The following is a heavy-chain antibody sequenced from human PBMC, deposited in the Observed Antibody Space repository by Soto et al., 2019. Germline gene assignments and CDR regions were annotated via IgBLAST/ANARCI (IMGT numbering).Heavy chain of an antibody. Sequence: LRLSCAASGFIFNEYGMHWVRQAPGKGLEWVAVIWYDGSNKYYADSVKGRFTFSRDNSKNTMSLQMNSLRVEDTAVYYCARWGCSGSNCNLNQRSFDLWGQGTLVTVSS. D-gene: IGHD2-15*01. J-gene: IGHJ4*02. V-gene: IGHV3-33*03. CDR2: IWYDGSNK. CDR3: ARWGCSGSNCNLNQRSFDL. CDR1: GFIFNEYG.